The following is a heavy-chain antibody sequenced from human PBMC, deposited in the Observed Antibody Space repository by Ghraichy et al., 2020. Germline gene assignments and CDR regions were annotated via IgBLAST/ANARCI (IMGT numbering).Heavy chain of an antibody. CDR2: IYYSGST. J-gene: IGHJ6*02. D-gene: IGHD2-21*01. CDR1: GGSISSYY. CDR3: ARDPGRRYCGGDCYSGYYYYGMDV. Sequence: SETLSLTCTVSGGSISSYYWSWIRQPPGKGLEWIGYIYYSGSTNYNPSLKSRVTISVDTSKNQFSLKLSSVTAADTAVYYCARDPGRRYCGGDCYSGYYYYGMDVWGQGTTVTVSS. V-gene: IGHV4-59*01.